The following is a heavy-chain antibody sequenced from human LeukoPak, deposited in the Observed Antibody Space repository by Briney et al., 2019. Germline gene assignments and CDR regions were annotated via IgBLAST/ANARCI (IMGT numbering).Heavy chain of an antibody. CDR3: ARGHYGDYSFDY. Sequence: SETLSLTCAVYGGSFSGYYWSWIRQPPGKGPEWIGEINHSGSTNYNPSLKSRVTISVDTSQNQFSLKLSSVTAADTAVYYCARGHYGDYSFDYWGQGTLVTVSS. J-gene: IGHJ4*02. V-gene: IGHV4-34*01. CDR1: GGSFSGYY. D-gene: IGHD4-17*01. CDR2: INHSGST.